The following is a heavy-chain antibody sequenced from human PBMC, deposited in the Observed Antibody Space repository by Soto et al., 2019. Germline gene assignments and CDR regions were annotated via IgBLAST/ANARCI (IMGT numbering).Heavy chain of an antibody. V-gene: IGHV1-18*01. CDR1: GYTFTSYG. CDR3: ARPRGYTYGFDY. Sequence: QVQLVQSGAEVKKPGASVKVYCKASGYTFTSYGISWVRQAPGQGREWMGWISAYNGNTTYAQKLQGTGTRTTDTSTSTADMELRSRRSDDTVVYYCARPRGYTYGFDYGGQGTLFTVSS. J-gene: IGHJ4*02. D-gene: IGHD5-18*01. CDR2: ISAYNGNT.